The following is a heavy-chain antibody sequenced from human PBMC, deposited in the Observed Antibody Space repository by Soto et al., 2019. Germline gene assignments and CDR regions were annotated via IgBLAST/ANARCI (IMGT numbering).Heavy chain of an antibody. CDR3: AGFITMYYYYMDV. J-gene: IGHJ6*03. CDR1: GGSFSGYY. D-gene: IGHD3-3*01. CDR2: INHSGST. Sequence: SETLSLTCAVYGGSFSGYYWSWIRQPPGKGLEWIGEINHSGSTYYNPSLKSRVTISVDTSKNQFSLKLSSVTAADTAVYYCAGFITMYYYYMDVWGKGTTVTVSS. V-gene: IGHV4-34*09.